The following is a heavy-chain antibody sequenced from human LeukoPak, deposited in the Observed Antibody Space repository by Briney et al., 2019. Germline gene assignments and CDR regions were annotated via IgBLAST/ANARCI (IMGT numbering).Heavy chain of an antibody. CDR1: GYTFTSYS. D-gene: IGHD2-2*01. Sequence: ASVKVSCKASGYTFTSYSMHWVRQAPGQGLEWMGIINPSGGSTSYAQKLQGRVTMTRDTSTSTVYMEVTSLRSEDTAVYYCARDASDIVVVPARESYYYYYYYMDVWGKGTTVTISS. CDR3: ARDASDIVVVPARESYYYYYYYMDV. CDR2: INPSGGST. V-gene: IGHV1-46*01. J-gene: IGHJ6*03.